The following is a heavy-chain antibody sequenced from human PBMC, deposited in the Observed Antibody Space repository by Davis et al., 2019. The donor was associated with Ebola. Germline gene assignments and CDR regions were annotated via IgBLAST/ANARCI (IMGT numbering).Heavy chain of an antibody. D-gene: IGHD2-8*02. CDR2: IYTGDSDT. Sequence: GGSLRLSCKDSGNSFASHWIGRVRQMPGKGLEWMGIIYTGDSDTRYSPSFRGQVTISADKSIKTAFLQWSSLKASDTAMYYCASLRRTITGMDDAFDIWGQGTMVTVSS. CDR3: ASLRRTITGMDDAFDI. V-gene: IGHV5-51*01. CDR1: GNSFASHW. J-gene: IGHJ3*02.